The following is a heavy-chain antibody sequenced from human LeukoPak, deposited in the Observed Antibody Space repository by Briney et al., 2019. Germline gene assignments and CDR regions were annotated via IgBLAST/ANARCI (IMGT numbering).Heavy chain of an antibody. D-gene: IGHD3-22*01. CDR2: ISAYNGNT. CDR1: GYTFTSYG. V-gene: IGHV1-18*01. J-gene: IGHJ3*02. Sequence: GASVKVSCKASGYTFTSYGISWVRQAPGQGLEWMGWISAYNGNTNYAQKLQGRVTMTTDTSTSTAYMELRSLRSDDTAVYYCARTVTYYDSSPRAHAFDIWGQGTMVTVSS. CDR3: ARTVTYYDSSPRAHAFDI.